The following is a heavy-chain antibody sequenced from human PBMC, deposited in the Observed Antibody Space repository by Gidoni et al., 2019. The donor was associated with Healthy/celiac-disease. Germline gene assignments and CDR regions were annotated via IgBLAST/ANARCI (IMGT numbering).Heavy chain of an antibody. J-gene: IGHJ3*02. V-gene: IGHV3-9*01. CDR3: AGGGDCYSCAFDI. D-gene: IGHD2-21*02. CDR2: ISWNSGSI. Sequence: EVQLVESGGGLVQPGRSLRLSCAASGFTFDDYAMHWVRQAPGKGLEWVSGISWNSGSIGYADSVKGRFTISRDNAKNSLYLQMNSLRAEDTALYYCAGGGDCYSCAFDIWGQGTMVTVSS. CDR1: GFTFDDYA.